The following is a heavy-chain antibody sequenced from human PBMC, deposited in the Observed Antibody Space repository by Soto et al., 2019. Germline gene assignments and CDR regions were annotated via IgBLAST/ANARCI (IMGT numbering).Heavy chain of an antibody. J-gene: IGHJ6*02. CDR2: IYYSGST. Sequence: QVQLQESGPGLVKPSQTLSLTCTVSGGSISSGGYYWSWIRQHPGKGLEWIGYIYYSGSTYYNPSLKSRVTISVDTSRNQFSLLLSSVSAADTAVYYCASVFGFGGMDVWGQGTTVTVSS. CDR3: ASVFGFGGMDV. CDR1: GGSISSGGYY. D-gene: IGHD3-10*01. V-gene: IGHV4-31*03.